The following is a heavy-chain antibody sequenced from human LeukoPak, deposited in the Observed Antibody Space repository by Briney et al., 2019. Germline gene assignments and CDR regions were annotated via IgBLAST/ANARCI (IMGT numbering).Heavy chain of an antibody. D-gene: IGHD3-3*01. J-gene: IGHJ4*02. CDR3: ARGRSYDFWSGYYIGQLACFDY. V-gene: IGHV4-34*01. Sequence: PSETLSLTCAVYGGSSSGYYWSWIRQPPGKGLEWIGEINHSGSTNYNPSLKSRVTISVDTSKNQFSLKLSSVTAADTAVYYCARGRSYDFWSGYYIGQLACFDYWGQGTLVTVSS. CDR1: GGSSSGYY. CDR2: INHSGST.